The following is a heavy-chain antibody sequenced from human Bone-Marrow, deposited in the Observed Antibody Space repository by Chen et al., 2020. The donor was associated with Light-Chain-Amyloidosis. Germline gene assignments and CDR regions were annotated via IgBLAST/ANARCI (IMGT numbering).Heavy chain of an antibody. CDR1: GYTFPNYW. D-gene: IGHD5-12*01. Sequence: EQSGPEVKKPGESLKISCKGSGYTFPNYWIGWVRQMPGKGLEWMGVIYPDDSDAGYSPSFEGQVTISADKSITTAYLQWRSLKALDTAMYYCARRRDGYNFDYWGQGTLVTVSS. CDR2: IYPDDSDA. V-gene: IGHV5-51*01. CDR3: ARRRDGYNFDY. J-gene: IGHJ4*02.